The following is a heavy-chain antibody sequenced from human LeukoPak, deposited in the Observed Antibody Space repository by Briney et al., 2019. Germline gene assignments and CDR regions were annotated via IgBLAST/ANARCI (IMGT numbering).Heavy chain of an antibody. D-gene: IGHD6-13*01. CDR3: ARTREINRYSSSWSFRGSHLYYFDY. Sequence: SETLSLTCTVSGGSISSYYWSWIRQPPGKGLEWIGYIYYSGSTNYNPSPKRRVTISVDTSKNQFSLKRSSVTAADTAVYYCARTREINRYSSSWSFRGSHLYYFDYWGQGTLVTVSS. J-gene: IGHJ4*02. CDR1: GGSISSYY. V-gene: IGHV4-59*01. CDR2: IYYSGST.